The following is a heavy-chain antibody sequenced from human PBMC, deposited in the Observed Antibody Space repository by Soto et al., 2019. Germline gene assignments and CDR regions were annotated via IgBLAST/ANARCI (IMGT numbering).Heavy chain of an antibody. CDR1: GFTFSSYS. Sequence: GGSLRLSCAASGFTFSSYSMNWVRQAPGKGLEWVSYISGSSSTIYYADSVKGRFIISRDNAKNSLYLQMNSLRDEDTAVYYCSRDGHSSGWYRNWFDPWGQGTLVTVSS. D-gene: IGHD6-19*01. CDR3: SRDGHSSGWYRNWFDP. J-gene: IGHJ5*02. CDR2: ISGSSSTI. V-gene: IGHV3-48*02.